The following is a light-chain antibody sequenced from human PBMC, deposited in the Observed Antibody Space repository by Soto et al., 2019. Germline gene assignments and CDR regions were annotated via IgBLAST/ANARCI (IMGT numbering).Light chain of an antibody. CDR3: QQYDYSRT. J-gene: IGKJ1*01. Sequence: DLQMTQSPSALSASVGDTVTIXXRASQSIAASLAWYQHKPGEAPKLLIYDVSSLETGVPSRFSGSGSGTEFSLTIRGLQPDDFATYYCQQYDYSRTFGQGTKVDIK. CDR1: QSIAAS. V-gene: IGKV1-5*01. CDR2: DVS.